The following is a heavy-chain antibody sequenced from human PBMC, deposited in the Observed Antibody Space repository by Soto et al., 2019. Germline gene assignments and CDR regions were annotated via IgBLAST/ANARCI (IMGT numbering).Heavy chain of an antibody. J-gene: IGHJ3*02. CDR3: ARAKAVVIAALDI. CDR2: VSDNGGSRGGT. D-gene: IGHD3-22*01. V-gene: IGHV3-23*01. CDR1: GFMFNNSA. Sequence: EVELLESGGGLVQPGGSLRLSCKASGFMFNNSAMTWVRQAPGQGLQWVASVSDNGGSRGGTYYADSVKGRFTISRDNSKITLYLQLDSLTGADTAVYYCARAKAVVIAALDIWGQGAMVTVSS.